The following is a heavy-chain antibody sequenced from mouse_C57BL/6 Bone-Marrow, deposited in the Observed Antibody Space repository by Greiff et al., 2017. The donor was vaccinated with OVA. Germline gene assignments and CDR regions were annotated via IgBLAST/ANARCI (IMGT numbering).Heavy chain of an antibody. CDR3: AREEDWDFYAMDY. J-gene: IGHJ4*01. Sequence: EVMLVESGGGLVKPGGSLKLSCAASGFTFSSYAMSWVRQTPETRLEWVATLSDGGSYTYYPDNVQGRFTISRDNAKNNLYLQMSHLKSEDTAMYYCAREEDWDFYAMDYWGQGTSVTVSS. CDR2: LSDGGSYT. V-gene: IGHV5-4*01. CDR1: GFTFSSYA. D-gene: IGHD4-1*01.